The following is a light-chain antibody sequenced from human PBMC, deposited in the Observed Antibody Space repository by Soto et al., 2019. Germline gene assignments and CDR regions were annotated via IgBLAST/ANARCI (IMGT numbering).Light chain of an antibody. CDR3: AAWDDSLSGDV. CDR2: RNT. CDR1: GSNIGSNY. J-gene: IGLJ1*01. V-gene: IGLV1-47*01. Sequence: QSVLTQPPSASGTPGQRVTISCSGSGSNIGSNYVYWYQQLPGTAPKLLIYRNTQRPSGVPDRFSGSNSGTSASLAISGLRSEDEADYYCAAWDDSLSGDVFGTGTKLTVL.